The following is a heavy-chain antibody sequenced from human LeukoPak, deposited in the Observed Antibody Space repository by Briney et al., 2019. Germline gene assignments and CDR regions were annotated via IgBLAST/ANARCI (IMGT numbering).Heavy chain of an antibody. J-gene: IGHJ4*02. CDR2: INPNSGGT. D-gene: IGHD6-19*01. CDR3: ASSVAGFGELLDY. CDR1: GYTFSNYC. Sequence: ASVKVSCKASGYTFSNYCMHWVRQAPGQGLEWMGWINPNSGGTNYAQKFQGRVTMTRDTSISTAYMELSRLRSDDTAVYYCASSVAGFGELLDYWGQGTLVTVSS. V-gene: IGHV1-2*02.